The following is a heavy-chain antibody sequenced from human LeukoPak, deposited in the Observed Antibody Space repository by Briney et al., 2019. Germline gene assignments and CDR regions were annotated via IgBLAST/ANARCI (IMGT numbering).Heavy chain of an antibody. V-gene: IGHV1-69*01. CDR1: GGTFSSYA. D-gene: IGHD3-16*02. J-gene: IGHJ4*02. CDR2: IIPIFGTA. CDR3: ARDLFPPEGHHDYRSKLGLSKY. Sequence: ASVKVSCKASGGTFSSYAISRVRQAPGQGLEWMGGIIPIFGTANYAQKFQGRVTITADESTSTAYMELRSLRSDDTAVYYCARDLFPPEGHHDYRSKLGLSKYWGQGTLVTVSS.